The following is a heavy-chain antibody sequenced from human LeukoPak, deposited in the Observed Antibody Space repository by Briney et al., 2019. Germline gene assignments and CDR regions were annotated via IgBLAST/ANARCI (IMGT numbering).Heavy chain of an antibody. J-gene: IGHJ3*02. Sequence: ASVKVSCKASGYTFTSYDINWVRQATGQGLEWMGWMNANSGNTGYAQKFQGRVTMTRDTSISTAYMEVSSLRSEDTAVYYCATNRQIMILGVVIMPAFDIWGQGTMVTVSS. CDR3: ATNRQIMILGVVIMPAFDI. CDR1: GYTFTSYD. V-gene: IGHV1-8*01. D-gene: IGHD3-3*01. CDR2: MNANSGNT.